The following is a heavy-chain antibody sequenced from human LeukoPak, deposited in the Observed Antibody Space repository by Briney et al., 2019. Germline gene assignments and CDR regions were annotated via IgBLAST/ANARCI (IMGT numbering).Heavy chain of an antibody. CDR1: GFTFSSYD. CDR2: IGIAGDT. D-gene: IGHD5/OR15-5a*01. V-gene: IGHV3-13*01. Sequence: GGSLRLSCAASGFTFSSYDMHWVRQAPGRGLEWVSAIGIAGDTYYPESVKGRFTISRENAKHSLYLQMNSLKDGDTAVYYCIRGGIQVSGIDAFDIWGQGTMVTVSS. CDR3: IRGGIQVSGIDAFDI. J-gene: IGHJ3*02.